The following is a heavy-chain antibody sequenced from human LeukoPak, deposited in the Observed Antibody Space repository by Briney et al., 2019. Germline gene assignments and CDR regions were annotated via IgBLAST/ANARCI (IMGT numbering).Heavy chain of an antibody. CDR2: IIPIFGTA. V-gene: IGHV1-69*01. D-gene: IGHD5-24*01. Sequence: SVKVSCKASGDTFSSYAISWVRQAPGQGLEWMGGIIPIFGTANYAQKFQGRVTITADESTSTAYMELSSLRSEDTAVYYCARVRELRDGYKLGYYYGMDVWGQGTTVTVSS. CDR1: GDTFSSYA. J-gene: IGHJ6*02. CDR3: ARVRELRDGYKLGYYYGMDV.